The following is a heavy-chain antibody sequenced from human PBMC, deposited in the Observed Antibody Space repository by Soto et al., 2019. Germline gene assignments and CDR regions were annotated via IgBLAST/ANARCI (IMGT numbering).Heavy chain of an antibody. CDR2: ISAYNGNT. V-gene: IGHV1-18*01. Sequence: ASVKVSCKASGYTFTSYGISWVRQAPGQGLEWMGWISAYNGNTNYAQKLQGRVTMTTDTSTSTAYMELRSLRSDDTAVYYCAREEEWFGDTTGNTLNYWGQGTLVTVSS. CDR3: AREEEWFGDTTGNTLNY. CDR1: GYTFTSYG. J-gene: IGHJ4*02. D-gene: IGHD3-10*01.